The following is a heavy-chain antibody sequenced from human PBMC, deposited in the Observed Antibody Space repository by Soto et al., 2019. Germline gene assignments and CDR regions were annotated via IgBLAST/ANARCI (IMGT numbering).Heavy chain of an antibody. J-gene: IGHJ4*02. CDR3: ARSPYTNSWYYFDY. CDR2: ISTYNGNT. D-gene: IGHD6-13*01. CDR1: GYTFTMYG. V-gene: IGHV1-18*01. Sequence: QVQLVQSGAEVKKPGASVKVSCKTSGYTFTMYGISWVRQAPEQGLEWMGWISTYNGNTNSAQKFKGRVTMTTDTSTSTDYMELRSLRSDDTAVYYCARSPYTNSWYYFDYWGQGTLVTVSS.